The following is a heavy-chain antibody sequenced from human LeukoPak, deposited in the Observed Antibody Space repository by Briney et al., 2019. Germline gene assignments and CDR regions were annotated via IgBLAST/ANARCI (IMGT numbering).Heavy chain of an antibody. J-gene: IGHJ4*02. V-gene: IGHV3-30*04. CDR2: ISYDGNNQ. D-gene: IGHD3-10*01. CDR1: GFAFSSYA. CDR3: AKDHYYGSGSPNY. Sequence: GRSLRLSCAASGFAFSSYAMHWVRQAPGKGLEWVAIISYDGNNQYYGDSVKGRFTISRDNSKNTLYLQMNSLRAEDTAVYYCAKDHYYGSGSPNYWGLGTLVTVSS.